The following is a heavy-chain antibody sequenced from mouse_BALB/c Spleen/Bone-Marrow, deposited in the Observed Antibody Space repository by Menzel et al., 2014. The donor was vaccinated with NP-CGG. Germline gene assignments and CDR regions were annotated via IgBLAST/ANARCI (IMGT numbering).Heavy chain of an antibody. J-gene: IGHJ1*01. Sequence: QVQLQQSGPELVKPGASVKMSCKASGYTFTSYFIHWGKQRPGQGLEWIGWIYPGDGSTKYNEKFKVKTTLTADKSSSTAYMFLSSLTSEDSAIYFCAYYRYDEYFDVWGAGTTVTVSS. V-gene: IGHV1S56*01. D-gene: IGHD2-14*01. CDR2: IYPGDGST. CDR1: GYTFTSYF. CDR3: AYYRYDEYFDV.